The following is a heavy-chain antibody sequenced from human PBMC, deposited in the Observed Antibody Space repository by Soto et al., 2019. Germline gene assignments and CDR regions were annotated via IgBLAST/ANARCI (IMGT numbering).Heavy chain of an antibody. CDR1: TSYG. J-gene: IGHJ4*02. V-gene: IGHV1-18*01. CDR2: ISAYNGNT. D-gene: IGHD3-9*01. Sequence: TSYGISWVRQAPGQGLEWMGWISAYNGNTNYAQKLQGRVTMTTDTSTSTAYMELRSLRSDDTAVYYCARGYYDILTGPQPFDYWGQGTLVTVSS. CDR3: ARGYYDILTGPQPFDY.